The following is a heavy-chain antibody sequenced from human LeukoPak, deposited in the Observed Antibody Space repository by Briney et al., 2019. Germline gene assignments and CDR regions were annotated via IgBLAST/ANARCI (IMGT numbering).Heavy chain of an antibody. V-gene: IGHV4-59*01. Sequence: SETLSLTCTVSGGSISSYYWSWIRQPPGKGLEWGGYINYSGSTNYNPYLKSRVTISVDTSKTQFSMKRSSVTAADTAVYSCARDVVGTNYFDYWGQGTLVTVSS. CDR1: GGSISSYY. J-gene: IGHJ4*02. CDR2: INYSGST. D-gene: IGHD2-21*01. CDR3: ARDVVGTNYFDY.